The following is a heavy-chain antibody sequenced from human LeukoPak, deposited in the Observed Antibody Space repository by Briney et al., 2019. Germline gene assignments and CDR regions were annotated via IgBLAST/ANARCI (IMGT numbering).Heavy chain of an antibody. CDR1: GFTFSSYA. D-gene: IGHD3-10*01. J-gene: IGHJ4*02. V-gene: IGHV3-23*01. Sequence: GGSLRLSCAASGFTFSSYAMRWVRQAPGKGLEWVSAISGSGGSTYYADSVKGRFTISRDNSKNTLYLQMNSLRAEDTAVYYCAKDEFLGGSGSYFGDYFDYWGQGTLVTVSS. CDR2: ISGSGGST. CDR3: AKDEFLGGSGSYFGDYFDY.